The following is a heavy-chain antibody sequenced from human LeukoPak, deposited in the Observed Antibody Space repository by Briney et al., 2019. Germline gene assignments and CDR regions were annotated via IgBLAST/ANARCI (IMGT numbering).Heavy chain of an antibody. CDR1: GYSISSGYY. Sequence: SETLSLTCTVSGYSISSGYYWGWIRQPPGRGLEWIGSIYHSGSTYYNPSLKSRVTISVDTSKNQFSLKLSSVTAADTAVYYCARDLPDSSGHIGTPGTLDYWGQGTLVTVSS. CDR3: ARDLPDSSGHIGTPGTLDY. V-gene: IGHV4-38-2*02. CDR2: IYHSGST. D-gene: IGHD3-22*01. J-gene: IGHJ4*02.